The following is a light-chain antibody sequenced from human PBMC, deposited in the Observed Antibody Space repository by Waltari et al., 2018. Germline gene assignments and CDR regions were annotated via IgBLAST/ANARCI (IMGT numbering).Light chain of an antibody. CDR3: QVWDSASDHRGV. CDR1: NIGSKS. V-gene: IGLV3-21*04. Sequence: SYVLTQPPSVSVAPGKTAMITCGGDNIGSKSVHWYQQKPGQAPIVVISYDSDRPSGIPERLSCSNAGNMATLTISRVEAGDEADYYCQVWDSASDHRGVFGGGTKLTVL. J-gene: IGLJ3*02. CDR2: YDS.